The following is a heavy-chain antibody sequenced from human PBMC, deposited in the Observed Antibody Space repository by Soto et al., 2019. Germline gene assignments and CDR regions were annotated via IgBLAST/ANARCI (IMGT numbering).Heavy chain of an antibody. CDR3: ARAAPRYCCGGSCYSGRAY. V-gene: IGHV4-34*01. D-gene: IGHD2-15*01. CDR2: INHSGST. Sequence: SETLSLTRSVYGASFSGYYWSWIRQPPGKGLEWIGEINHSGSTNYNPSLKSRVTISVDTSKNQFSLKLSSVTAADTAVYYCARAAPRYCCGGSCYSGRAYWGQGTLVTVS. CDR1: GASFSGYY. J-gene: IGHJ4*02.